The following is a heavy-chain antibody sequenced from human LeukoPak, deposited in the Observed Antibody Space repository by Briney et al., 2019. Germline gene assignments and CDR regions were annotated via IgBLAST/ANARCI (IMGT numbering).Heavy chain of an antibody. J-gene: IGHJ4*02. D-gene: IGHD6-13*01. V-gene: IGHV3-21*01. CDR1: GFTFSSYS. CDR3: ARDRESSSWFDY. Sequence: PGGSLRLSCAASGFTFSSYSMNWVRQAPGEGLEWLSSISSSSSYIYYADSVKGRFTISRDNAKNSLYLQMKSLRAEDTAVYYCARDRESSSWFDYWGQGTLVTVSS. CDR2: ISSSSSYI.